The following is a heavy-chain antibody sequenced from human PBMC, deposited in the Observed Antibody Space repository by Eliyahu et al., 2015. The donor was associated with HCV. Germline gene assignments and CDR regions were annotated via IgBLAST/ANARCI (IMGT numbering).Heavy chain of an antibody. CDR3: ARHLPLRFLEWLSSDAFDI. D-gene: IGHD3-3*01. CDR1: GGSISSYY. J-gene: IGHJ3*02. V-gene: IGHV4-59*08. Sequence: QVQLQESGPGLVKPSETLSLTCTVSGGSISSYYWSCRQPPGKGLEWIGYIYYSGSTNYNPSLKSRVTISVDTSKNQFSLKLSSVTAADTAVYYCARHLPLRFLEWLSSDAFDIWGQGTMVTVSS. CDR2: IYYSGST.